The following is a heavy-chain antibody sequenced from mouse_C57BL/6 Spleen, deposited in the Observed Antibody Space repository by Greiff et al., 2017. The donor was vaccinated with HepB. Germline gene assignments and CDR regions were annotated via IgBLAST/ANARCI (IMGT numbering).Heavy chain of an antibody. Sequence: EVQLVESGEGLVKPGGSLKLSCAASGFTFSSYAMSWVRQTPEKRLEWVAYISSGGDYIYYADTVKGRFTISRDNARNTLYLQMSSLKSEDTAMYYCIGGYYDYYAMDYWGQGTSVTVSS. J-gene: IGHJ4*01. CDR1: GFTFSSYA. CDR3: IGGYYDYYAMDY. CDR2: ISSGGDYI. D-gene: IGHD2-3*01. V-gene: IGHV5-9-1*02.